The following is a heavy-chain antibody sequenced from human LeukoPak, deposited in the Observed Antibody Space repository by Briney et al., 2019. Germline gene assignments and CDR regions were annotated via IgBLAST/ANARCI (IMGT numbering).Heavy chain of an antibody. V-gene: IGHV3-21*01. Sequence: GGSLRLSCAASGFTFSSYSMNWVRQAPGKGLEWVSSISSSSSYIYYADSVKGRFTISRDNAKNSLYLQMNSLRAEDTAVYYCARDLTLGYCSSTSCLSPYYYYGVDVWGQGTTVTVSS. CDR3: ARDLTLGYCSSTSCLSPYYYYGVDV. J-gene: IGHJ6*02. CDR1: GFTFSSYS. D-gene: IGHD2-2*01. CDR2: ISSSSSYI.